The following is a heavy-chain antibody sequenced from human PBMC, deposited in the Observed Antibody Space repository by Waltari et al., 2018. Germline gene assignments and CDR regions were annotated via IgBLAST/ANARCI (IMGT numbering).Heavy chain of an antibody. D-gene: IGHD3-10*01. V-gene: IGHV1-3*01. CDR3: ARARGSGSYYNAPPWFDP. J-gene: IGHJ5*02. CDR2: INAGNCNT. CDR1: GYTFTSYA. Sequence: QVQLVQSGAEVKKPRASLQVSCKASGYTFTSYAMPWVRRAPGPRREWMGGINAGNCNTKYSQKFQWRVTITRDTSASTAYMELSSLRSEDTAVYYCARARGSGSYYNAPPWFDPWGQGTLVTVSS.